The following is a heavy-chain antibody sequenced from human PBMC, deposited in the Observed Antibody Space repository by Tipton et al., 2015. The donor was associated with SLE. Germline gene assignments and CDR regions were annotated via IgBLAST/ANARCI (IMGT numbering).Heavy chain of an antibody. Sequence: TLSLTCTVSGASIRNYYWTWIRQTPGKGLEWIACVCNSVSTNYDPSLKSRGTISVDTSKNQFSLKLSSVTAADTAVYYCARDSSGMGYYWLDPWGQGTLVTVSS. CDR2: VCNSVST. J-gene: IGHJ5*02. CDR3: ARDSSGMGYYWLDP. V-gene: IGHV4-59*01. CDR1: GASIRNYY. D-gene: IGHD3-10*01.